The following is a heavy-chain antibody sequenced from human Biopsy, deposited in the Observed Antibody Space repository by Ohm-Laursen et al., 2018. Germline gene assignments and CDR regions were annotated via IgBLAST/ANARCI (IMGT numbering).Heavy chain of an antibody. V-gene: IGHV1-2*02. J-gene: IGHJ5*01. CDR3: ARELGDFWGGRQFDF. CDR2: IDTINGGT. CDR1: GYTFTDYF. D-gene: IGHD3-3*01. Sequence: EASVKVSCKTSGYTFTDYFVHWVRQAPGQGLEWMGWIDTINGGTRSAQKFQGRVTMTRDTSISTTYMELRRLTSDDTAVFYCARELGDFWGGRQFDFWGQGTLVTVSS.